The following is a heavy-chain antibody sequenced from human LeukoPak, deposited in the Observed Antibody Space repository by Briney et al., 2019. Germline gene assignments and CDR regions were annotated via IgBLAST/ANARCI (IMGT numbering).Heavy chain of an antibody. J-gene: IGHJ4*02. V-gene: IGHV3-30*02. CDR1: GFTFSSYG. CDR2: IRYDGSNK. Sequence: PGGSLRLSCAASGFTFSSYGMHWVRQAPGKGLEWVAFIRYDGSNKYYADSVKGRFTISRDNSKNTLYLQMNSLRAEDTAVYYCAKDYSDSSGYFRVPHVFDFWGQGTPVTVSS. CDR3: AKDYSDSSGYFRVPHVFDF. D-gene: IGHD3-22*01.